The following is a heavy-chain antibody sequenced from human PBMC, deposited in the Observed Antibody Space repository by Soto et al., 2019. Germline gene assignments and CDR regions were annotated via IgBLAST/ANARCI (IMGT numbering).Heavy chain of an antibody. D-gene: IGHD3-16*01. V-gene: IGHV1-46*01. Sequence: QVRLVQSGAEVKKPGASVKISCETSGYTFTKFHLHWVRQAPGQGLEWMGRINPTGGTVNYAQHFQGRVTVTTDTSTSTVHMELSSLRFEDTAVYYCATEGDPRLYAATVFDYCGQGTLLSVSS. CDR2: INPTGGTV. CDR3: ATEGDPRLYAATVFDY. J-gene: IGHJ4*02. CDR1: GYTFTKFH.